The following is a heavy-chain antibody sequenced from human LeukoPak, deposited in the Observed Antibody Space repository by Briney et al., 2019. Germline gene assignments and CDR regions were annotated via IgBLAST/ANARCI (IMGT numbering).Heavy chain of an antibody. CDR2: ISSSSSYI. CDR1: GFTFSSYS. V-gene: IGHV3-21*01. CDR3: ARDGQTGTTVY. D-gene: IGHD1-7*01. J-gene: IGHJ4*02. Sequence: GGSLRLSCAASGFTFSSYSMNWVRQAPEKGLEWVSSISSSSSYIYYADSVKGRFTISRDNAKNSLHLQMNSLGAEDTAVYYCARDGQTGTTVYWGQGTLVTVSS.